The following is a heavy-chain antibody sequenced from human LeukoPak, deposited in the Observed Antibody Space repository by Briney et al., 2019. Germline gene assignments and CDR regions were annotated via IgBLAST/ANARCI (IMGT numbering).Heavy chain of an antibody. J-gene: IGHJ4*02. Sequence: SETLSLTCTVSGGSISSYYWSWIRRPPGKGLEWIGYIYYSGSTNYNPSLKSRVTISVDTSKNQFSLKLSSVTAADTAVYYCARGGVLRYFDWLPNENYFDYWGQGTLVTVSS. V-gene: IGHV4-59*12. CDR3: ARGGVLRYFDWLPNENYFDY. CDR1: GGSISSYY. D-gene: IGHD3-9*01. CDR2: IYYSGST.